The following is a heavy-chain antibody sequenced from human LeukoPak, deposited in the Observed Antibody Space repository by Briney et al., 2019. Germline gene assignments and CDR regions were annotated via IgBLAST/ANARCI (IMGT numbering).Heavy chain of an antibody. J-gene: IGHJ4*02. CDR2: ISWNSGSI. CDR1: GFTFDDYA. Sequence: PGGSLRLSCAASGFTFDDYAMHWVRQAPGKGLEWVSGISWNSGSIGYADSVKGRFTISRDNAKNSLYLQKNSLRAEDMALYYCAKSHSSGWYEVGTAIDYWGQGTLVTVSS. V-gene: IGHV3-9*03. CDR3: AKSHSSGWYEVGTAIDY. D-gene: IGHD6-19*01.